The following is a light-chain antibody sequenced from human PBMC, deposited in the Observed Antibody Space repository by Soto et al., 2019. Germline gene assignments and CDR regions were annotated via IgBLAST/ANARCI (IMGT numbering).Light chain of an antibody. CDR3: SSYTSSSTLVV. CDR2: DVS. CDR1: SSDVGGYNY. V-gene: IGLV2-14*01. Sequence: QSVLTQPASVSGSPGQSITISCTGTSSDVGGYNYVSWYQQHPGKAPKLMIYDVSNRPSGVSNRFSGSKSGNTASLTISGLQAEDEADYYCSSYTSSSTLVVFGGGTKRTFL. J-gene: IGLJ2*01.